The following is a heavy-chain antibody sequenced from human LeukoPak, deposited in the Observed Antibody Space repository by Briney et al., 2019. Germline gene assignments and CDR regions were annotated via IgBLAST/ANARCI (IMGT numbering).Heavy chain of an antibody. CDR1: GGSISSYY. D-gene: IGHD6-6*01. V-gene: IGHV4-59*01. J-gene: IGHJ4*02. Sequence: SETLSLTCTVSGGSISSYYWSWIRQPPGKGLEWIGYIYYSGSTNYNPSLKSRVTISVDTSKNQFSLKLSSVTAADTAVYYCASLCTSGVAARLGCPGDYWGQGTLVTVSS. CDR2: IYYSGST. CDR3: ASLCTSGVAARLGCPGDY.